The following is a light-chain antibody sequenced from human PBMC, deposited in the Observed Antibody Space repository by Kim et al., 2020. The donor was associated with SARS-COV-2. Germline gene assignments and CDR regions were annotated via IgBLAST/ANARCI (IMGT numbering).Light chain of an antibody. CDR1: SSDVGGHNY. CDR2: DVS. Sequence: QSALTQPASVSGSPGQSITISCTGTSSDVGGHNYVSWYQQHPGKAPKLIIYDVSLRPPGVSNRFSGSKSGNTASVTISGLQADDEADYYCNSYTSSSIGVFGGGTRLTVL. V-gene: IGLV2-14*03. CDR3: NSYTSSSIGV. J-gene: IGLJ3*02.